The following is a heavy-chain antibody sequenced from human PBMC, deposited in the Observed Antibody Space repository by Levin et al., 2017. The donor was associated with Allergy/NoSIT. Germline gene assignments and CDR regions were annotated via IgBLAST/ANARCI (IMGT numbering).Heavy chain of an antibody. CDR1: GGSFSGYY. V-gene: IGHV4-34*01. J-gene: IGHJ5*02. CDR2: INHSGST. D-gene: IGHD2-21*02. Sequence: PSETLSLTCAVYGGSFSGYYWSWIRQPPGKGLEWIGEINHSGSTNYNPSLKSRVTISVDTSKNQFSLKLSSVTAADTAVYYCARVWVHCGGDCLRWFDPWGQGTLVTVSS. CDR3: ARVWVHCGGDCLRWFDP.